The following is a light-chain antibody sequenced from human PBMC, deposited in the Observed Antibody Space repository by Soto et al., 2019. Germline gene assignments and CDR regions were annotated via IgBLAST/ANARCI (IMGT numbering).Light chain of an antibody. CDR2: KAS. J-gene: IGKJ1*01. CDR1: QSISTW. V-gene: IGKV1-5*03. Sequence: DIQMTQSPSTLSASVGDRVTITCRASQSISTWLAWYQQKPGKAPKLLIYKASSLQIGVPSRFSGSASGTEFPLTISSLQPDDFATYYCQQYNTYWTFGQGTKVEVK. CDR3: QQYNTYWT.